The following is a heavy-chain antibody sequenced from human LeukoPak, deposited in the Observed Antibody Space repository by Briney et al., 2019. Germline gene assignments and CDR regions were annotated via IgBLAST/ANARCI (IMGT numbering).Heavy chain of an antibody. CDR1: GYSISSGYY. Sequence: SETLSLTCAVSGYSISSGYYWGWIRQPPGKGLEWIGSIYHSGSTYYNPSLKSRVTISVDTSKSQFSLKLSSVTAADTAVYYCAREGGCSSASCYATFDYWGQGTLVTVSS. CDR3: AREGGCSSASCYATFDY. J-gene: IGHJ4*02. V-gene: IGHV4-38-2*02. CDR2: IYHSGST. D-gene: IGHD2-2*01.